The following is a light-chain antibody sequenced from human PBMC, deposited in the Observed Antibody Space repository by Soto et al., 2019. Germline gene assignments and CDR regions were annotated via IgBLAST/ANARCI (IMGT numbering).Light chain of an antibody. CDR2: AAS. V-gene: IGKV1-8*01. CDR1: QGIRSY. Sequence: IHMTQSPSSVSASVGYIFTITCRASQGIRSYLDWYQKKTGKAPKLLIYAASTLQSGVPSRLRGSGYGTDLTITISCMQSEDFETYYCQQYYSYPRTFGQGTRLEIK. J-gene: IGKJ5*01. CDR3: QQYYSYPRT.